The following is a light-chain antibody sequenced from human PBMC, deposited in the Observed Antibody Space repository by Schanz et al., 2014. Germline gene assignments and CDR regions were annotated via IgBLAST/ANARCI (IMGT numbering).Light chain of an antibody. CDR1: QSVTSTY. V-gene: IGKV3D-20*02. CDR2: GAS. Sequence: EIVLTQSPGTLSLSPGQRATLSCRASQSVTSTYLAWYQQKPGQAPRLLIYGASSRATGIPDRFSGSGSGTDFTLTISSLQAEDVAVYYCQHRTNWPLTFGGGTKVEIK. CDR3: QHRTNWPLT. J-gene: IGKJ4*01.